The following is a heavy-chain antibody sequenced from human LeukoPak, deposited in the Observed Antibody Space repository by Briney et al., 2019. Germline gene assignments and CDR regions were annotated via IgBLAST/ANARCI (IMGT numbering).Heavy chain of an antibody. CDR2: ISGSGGST. Sequence: GGTLRLSCSATGFTFNSYAMSWVRQAPGKGLEWVSAISGSGGSTYYADSVKGRFTISRDNSKNTLYLQMNSLRAEDTAVYYCAKDLLFGVVLYYMDVWGKGTTVTVSS. D-gene: IGHD3-3*01. CDR1: GFTFNSYA. J-gene: IGHJ6*03. V-gene: IGHV3-23*01. CDR3: AKDLLFGVVLYYMDV.